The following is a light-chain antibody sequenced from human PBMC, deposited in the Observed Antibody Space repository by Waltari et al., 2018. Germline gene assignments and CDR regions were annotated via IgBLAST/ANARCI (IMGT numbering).Light chain of an antibody. CDR1: QDIGSW. J-gene: IGKJ4*01. Sequence: DIQMTQSPSSVSASVGDRVTINCRASQDIGSWLAWYQHKPGKAPKLLSYVATNLQSGVPSRFRGSGSGTDFTLTISGLQADDSAIYYCQQAKNFPAVSFGGGTKVEIK. V-gene: IGKV1-12*01. CDR2: VAT. CDR3: QQAKNFPAVS.